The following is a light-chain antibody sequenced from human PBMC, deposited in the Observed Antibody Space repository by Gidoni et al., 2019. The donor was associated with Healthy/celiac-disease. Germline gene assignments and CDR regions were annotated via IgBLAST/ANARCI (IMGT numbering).Light chain of an antibody. CDR2: DVS. J-gene: IGLJ3*02. Sequence: QSALTQPRSVSGSPGPSVTISCTGTSSDVGGYNYVSWYQQHPGKAPKLMIYDVSKRPSGVPDRFSGSKSGNTASLTISGLQAEDEADYYCCSYAGSYTPWVFGGGTKLTVL. CDR3: CSYAGSYTPWV. CDR1: SSDVGGYNY. V-gene: IGLV2-11*01.